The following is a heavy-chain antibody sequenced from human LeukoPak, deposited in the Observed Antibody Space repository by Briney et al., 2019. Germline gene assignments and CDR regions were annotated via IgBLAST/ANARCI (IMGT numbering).Heavy chain of an antibody. D-gene: IGHD3-10*01. J-gene: IGHJ4*02. CDR3: ARDSLVLLDRPLNY. V-gene: IGHV1-24*01. CDR1: GYTLTELS. Sequence: ASVKVSCKVSGYTLTELSMHWVRQAPGKGLEWMGGFDPEDGETIYAQKFQGRVTMTRDTSTSTVYMELSSLRSEDTAVYYCARDSLVLLDRPLNYWGQGTLVTVSS. CDR2: FDPEDGET.